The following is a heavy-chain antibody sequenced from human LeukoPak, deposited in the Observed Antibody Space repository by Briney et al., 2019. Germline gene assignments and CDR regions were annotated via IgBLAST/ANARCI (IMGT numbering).Heavy chain of an antibody. Sequence: PGGSLRLSCAVSRFTSSSYAMSWVRQAPGKGLEWVSAISGSGGSTFYADSVKGRFTISRDNSKNTLYLQMNSLRAEDTAIYYCANGSGGTRPHAFDIWGQGTMVTVSS. V-gene: IGHV3-23*01. D-gene: IGHD2-15*01. CDR2: ISGSGGST. CDR3: ANGSGGTRPHAFDI. CDR1: RFTSSSYA. J-gene: IGHJ3*02.